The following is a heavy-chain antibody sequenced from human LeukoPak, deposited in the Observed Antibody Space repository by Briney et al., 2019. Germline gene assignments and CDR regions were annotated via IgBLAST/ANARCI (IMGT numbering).Heavy chain of an antibody. CDR1: GGSISSSTYY. Sequence: SETLSLTCSVSGGSISSSTYYWGWIRQPPGKGLEWIGYIYYSGSTNYNPSLKSRVTISVDTSKNQFSLKLSSVTAADTAVYYCARDKIEGGSHRDWGQGTLVTVSS. CDR3: ARDKIEGGSHRD. V-gene: IGHV4-61*01. J-gene: IGHJ4*02. D-gene: IGHD1-26*01. CDR2: IYYSGST.